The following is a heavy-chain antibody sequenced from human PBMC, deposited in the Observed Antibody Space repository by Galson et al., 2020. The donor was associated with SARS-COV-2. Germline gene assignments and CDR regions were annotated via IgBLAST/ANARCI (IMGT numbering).Heavy chain of an antibody. CDR3: ARGNNWNYGGYYYYDMDV. V-gene: IGHV3-13*01. D-gene: IGHD1-7*01. CDR2: IGTAGDT. Sequence: GGSLRLSCAASGFTFSSYDMHWVRQATGKGLEWVSAIGTAGDTYYPGSVKGRFTISRENAKNSLYLQMNSLRAGDTAVYYCARGNNWNYGGYYYYDMDVWGKGTTVTVSS. CDR1: GFTFSSYD. J-gene: IGHJ6*03.